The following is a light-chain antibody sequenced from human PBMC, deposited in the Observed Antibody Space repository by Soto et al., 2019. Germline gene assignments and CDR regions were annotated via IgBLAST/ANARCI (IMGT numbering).Light chain of an antibody. CDR2: EVS. CDR1: SSDVGGYNY. Sequence: QSALTQPASVSGSPGQSITISCTGTSSDVGGYNYVSWYQQHPGKAPKLMIYEVSNRPSGVSNRFSGSKSGNTASLTISGLQAEDEADYYCSSYTSSRTPRVSGTGTKVTVL. J-gene: IGLJ1*01. V-gene: IGLV2-14*01. CDR3: SSYTSSRTPRV.